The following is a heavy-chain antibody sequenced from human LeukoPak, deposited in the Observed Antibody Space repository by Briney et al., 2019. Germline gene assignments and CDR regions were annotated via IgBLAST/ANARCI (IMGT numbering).Heavy chain of an antibody. V-gene: IGHV1-18*01. Sequence: ASVKVSCKASGYTFTSYGISWVRQAPGQGLEWMGWISTYNGNTDFAQKLQGRVTMTTDTSTSTAYMELRNLRSDDTAVYYCARITQTDYDFDYWGQGTLVIVSS. J-gene: IGHJ4*02. CDR3: ARITQTDYDFDY. CDR1: GYTFTSYG. CDR2: ISTYNGNT. D-gene: IGHD4-17*01.